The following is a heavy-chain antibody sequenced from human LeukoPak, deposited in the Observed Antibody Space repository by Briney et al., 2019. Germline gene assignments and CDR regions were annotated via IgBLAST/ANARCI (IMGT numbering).Heavy chain of an antibody. J-gene: IGHJ6*03. CDR3: AGVGVTVVVVAATAYYYYYMDV. V-gene: IGHV4-59*07. CDR2: IHYTGST. Sequence: PSDTLSLTCSVSGGPITVYHWIWIRQPPGKGLEFIGYIHYTGSTNYNSSLTSRISISTDTSKNQFSLKMTSVTAADTAVYYCAGVGVTVVVVAATAYYYYYMDVWGKGTTVTISS. CDR1: GGPITVYH. D-gene: IGHD2-15*01.